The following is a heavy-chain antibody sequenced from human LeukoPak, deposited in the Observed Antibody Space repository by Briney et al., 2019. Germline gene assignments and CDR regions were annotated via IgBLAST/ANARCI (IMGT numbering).Heavy chain of an antibody. Sequence: PSETLSLTCAVSGGSISNGDYSWSWIRQPPGKGLEWIGYIYHSGSTYYNPSLKSRVTISVDRSKNQFSLKLSSVTAADTAVYYCARVRSDFGRGWYLGTGEEVFDYWGQGTLVTVSS. CDR1: GGSISNGDYS. V-gene: IGHV4-30-2*01. CDR2: IYHSGST. D-gene: IGHD6-19*01. CDR3: ARVRSDFGRGWYLGTGEEVFDY. J-gene: IGHJ4*02.